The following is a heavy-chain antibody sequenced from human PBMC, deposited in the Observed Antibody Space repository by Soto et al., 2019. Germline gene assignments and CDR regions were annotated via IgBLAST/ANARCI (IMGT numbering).Heavy chain of an antibody. D-gene: IGHD3-3*02. CDR2: IIPMFPTP. J-gene: IGHJ6*02. CDR3: ARDKDRQQLGGNYYYGIDV. Sequence: QVQLVQSGAEVKKPGSSVTVSCKASGGTFGNSAISWMRQAPGQGLEWMGGIIPMFPTPDYAQKFQGRVTITADESTSTAYMELTSLRSEDTAVYYCARDKDRQQLGGNYYYGIDVWGQGTTVTVSS. V-gene: IGHV1-69*12. CDR1: GGTFGNSA.